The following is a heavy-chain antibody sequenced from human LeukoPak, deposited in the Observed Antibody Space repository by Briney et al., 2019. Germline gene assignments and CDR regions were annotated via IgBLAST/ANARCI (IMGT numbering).Heavy chain of an antibody. CDR1: GGSISNSGGFY. Sequence: PSETLSLTCTVSGGSISNSGGFYWSWIRQHPGDGLEWIGFISYRGSTYYNPSLRSRVSMSVDTSRSQFSLRLTSVTDEDTAVYYCARISQSSGGFYYWGQGTLVTVSS. D-gene: IGHD2-15*01. CDR3: ARISQSSGGFYY. CDR2: ISYRGST. J-gene: IGHJ4*02. V-gene: IGHV4-31*02.